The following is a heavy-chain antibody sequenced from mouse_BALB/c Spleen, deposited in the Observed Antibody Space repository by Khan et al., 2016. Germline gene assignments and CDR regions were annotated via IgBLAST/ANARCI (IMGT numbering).Heavy chain of an antibody. CDR2: INPDSSTI. Sequence: EVQLQESGGGLVQPGGSLKLSCAASGFDFSRYWMSWVRQAPGKGLEWIGEINPDSSTINYTPSLKDKFIISRDNAKSTLYLQMSKVSSEDTAYYYCGGHYYYGCGNYWGQGATLAVSS. D-gene: IGHD1-1*01. CDR3: GGHYYYGCGNY. J-gene: IGHJ2*01. V-gene: IGHV4-1*02. CDR1: GFDFSRYW.